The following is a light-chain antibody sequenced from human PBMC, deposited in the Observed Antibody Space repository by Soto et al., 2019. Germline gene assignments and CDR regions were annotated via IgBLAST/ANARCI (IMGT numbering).Light chain of an antibody. CDR1: SSDVGRYKY. V-gene: IGLV2-14*01. CDR2: DVS. Sequence: QSALTQPASVSGSPGQSITISYTGTSSDVGRYKYVSWYQQHPGKAPKLMIYDVSYRPSGVSNRFSGSKSGITASLTISGLQAEDEADYYCSSYTSTTTLVFGGGTKLTVL. J-gene: IGLJ2*01. CDR3: SSYTSTTTLV.